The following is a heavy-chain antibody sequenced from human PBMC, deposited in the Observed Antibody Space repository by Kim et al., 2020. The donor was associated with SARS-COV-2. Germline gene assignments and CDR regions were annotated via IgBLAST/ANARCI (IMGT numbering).Heavy chain of an antibody. CDR1: GFTFSSYS. CDR3: AREDTAMVGGYGMDV. V-gene: IGHV3-21*01. J-gene: IGHJ6*02. D-gene: IGHD5-18*01. CDR2: ISSSSSYI. Sequence: GGSLRLSCAASGFTFSSYSMNWVRQAPGKGLEWVSSISSSSSYIYYADSVKGRFTISRDNAKNSLYLQMNSLRAEDTAVYYCAREDTAMVGGYGMDVWGQGTTVTVSS.